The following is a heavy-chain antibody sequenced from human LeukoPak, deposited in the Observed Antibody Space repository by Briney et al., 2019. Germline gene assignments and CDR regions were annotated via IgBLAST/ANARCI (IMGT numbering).Heavy chain of an antibody. V-gene: IGHV4-39*01. J-gene: IGHJ4*02. CDR2: MFPGGST. CDR3: ARQTGSGLFILP. D-gene: IGHD3/OR15-3a*01. Sequence: SETLSLTCTVSGGSISSSTFYWGWIRQPPGKGLEWIGSMFPGGSTYYNPSLKSRVTISVDTSKNHFSLKLRSVTAADTAVYYCARQTGSGLFILPGGQGTLVTVSS. CDR1: GGSISSSTFY.